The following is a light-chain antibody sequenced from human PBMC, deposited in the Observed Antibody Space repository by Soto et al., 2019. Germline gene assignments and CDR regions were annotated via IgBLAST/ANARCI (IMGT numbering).Light chain of an antibody. Sequence: IQMTQSPATLSACVGDRVTITCRASQSISSWLAWYQQKPGKAPKLLSYDASSLESGVPSRFSGSGNGTEFTLTISSLQPDDFATYYCQQYNSFTWTFGQGTKADIK. CDR2: DAS. J-gene: IGKJ1*01. CDR1: QSISSW. CDR3: QQYNSFTWT. V-gene: IGKV1-5*01.